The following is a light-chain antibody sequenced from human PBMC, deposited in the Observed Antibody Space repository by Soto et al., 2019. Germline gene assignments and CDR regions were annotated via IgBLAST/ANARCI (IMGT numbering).Light chain of an antibody. CDR2: GAS. J-gene: IGKJ2*01. V-gene: IGKV3-20*01. CDR1: QSVTNNY. CDR3: QQYGSLPYT. Sequence: EILMTQSPATLSVSQGERATLSCRASQSVTNNYFAWYKQKPGQAPRLLIYGASRRATGIPARFSGSGSGTDFTLTISRLEPEDFAVYYCQQYGSLPYTFGQGTKVDIK.